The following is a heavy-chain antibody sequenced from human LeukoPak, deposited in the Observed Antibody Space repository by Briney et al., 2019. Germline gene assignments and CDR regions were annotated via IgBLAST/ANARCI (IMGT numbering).Heavy chain of an antibody. CDR2: INPNSGGT. J-gene: IGHJ4*02. CDR1: GYTFTGYY. Sequence: ASVKVSCKASGYTFTGYYMHWVRQAPGQGLEWMGWINPNSGGTNHAQKFQGRVTMTRDTSISTAYMELSRLRSDDTAVYYCARGHDDYGSGSYYNAMVDYWGQGTLVTVSS. CDR3: ARGHDDYGSGSYYNAMVDY. D-gene: IGHD3-10*01. V-gene: IGHV1-2*02.